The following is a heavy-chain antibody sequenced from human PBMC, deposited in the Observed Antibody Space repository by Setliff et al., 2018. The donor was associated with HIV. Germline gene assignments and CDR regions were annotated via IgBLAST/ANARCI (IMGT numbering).Heavy chain of an antibody. J-gene: IGHJ4*02. CDR1: GGSISIGGCY. V-gene: IGHV4-31*03. CDR3: ARVDSSGYQLHDY. CDR2: IYYSGST. Sequence: SETLSLTCTVSGGSISIGGCYWGWIRQHPGKGLEWIGYIYYSGSTYYNPSLKSRVTISVDTSKNTVYLEMNSLRAEDTAVYYCARVDSSGYQLHDYWGQGTLVTVSS. D-gene: IGHD3-22*01.